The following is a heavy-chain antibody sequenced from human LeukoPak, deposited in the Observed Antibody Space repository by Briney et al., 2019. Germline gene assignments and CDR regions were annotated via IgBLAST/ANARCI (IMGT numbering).Heavy chain of an antibody. V-gene: IGHV1-18*01. CDR2: ISAYNGNT. CDR1: GYTFTSYG. J-gene: IGHJ6*02. CDR3: AREHASYYYYYGMDV. D-gene: IGHD2-2*01. Sequence: ASVKVSCKASGYTFTSYGISWVRQAPGQGLEWMGWISAYNGNTNYAQKLQGRVTMTTDTSTSTAYMELRSLRSDDTAVYYCAREHASYYYYYGMDVWGQGTTVTVSS.